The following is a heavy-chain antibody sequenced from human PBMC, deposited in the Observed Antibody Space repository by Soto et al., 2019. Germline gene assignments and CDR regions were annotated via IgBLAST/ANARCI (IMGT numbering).Heavy chain of an antibody. CDR2: INSDGSRT. CDR1: GFTLTSYW. Sequence: EVQLVESGGGLVQPGGSLRLSCAASGFTLTSYWMHWVRQAPGKGLVWVSRINSDGSRTDYADSVKGRFTISRDNAKNTVYLQMNSLRGDDTAVYYCARVPVGGYDWNWGQGTLVTVSS. V-gene: IGHV3-74*01. J-gene: IGHJ4*02. D-gene: IGHD5-12*01. CDR3: ARVPVGGYDWN.